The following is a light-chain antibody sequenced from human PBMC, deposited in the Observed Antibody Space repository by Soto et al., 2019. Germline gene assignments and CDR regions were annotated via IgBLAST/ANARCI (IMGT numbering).Light chain of an antibody. Sequence: QSVLTQPASVSGSPGQSITISCTGTSSDVGGYNYVSWYHQHPGKDPKLMIYDVSNRPSGVSNRFSGSKSGNTASLTISGLQAEDEADYYCSSYTSSSTVVFGGGTKLTVL. CDR2: DVS. CDR1: SSDVGGYNY. CDR3: SSYTSSSTVV. J-gene: IGLJ2*01. V-gene: IGLV2-14*01.